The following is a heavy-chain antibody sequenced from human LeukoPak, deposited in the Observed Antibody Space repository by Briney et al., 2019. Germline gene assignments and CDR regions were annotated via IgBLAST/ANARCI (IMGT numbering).Heavy chain of an antibody. J-gene: IGHJ4*02. Sequence: PGGSLRLSCAASGFTFSSYSMNWVRQAPGQGLEWVSSISSSSSYIYYADSVKGRFTISRDNAKNSLSLQMNSLRAEDTAVYYCARGRYSSRSGGYYFDIWGQGTLVTVSS. CDR1: GFTFSSYS. V-gene: IGHV3-21*01. CDR2: ISSSSSYI. D-gene: IGHD2-2*01. CDR3: ARGRYSSRSGGYYFDI.